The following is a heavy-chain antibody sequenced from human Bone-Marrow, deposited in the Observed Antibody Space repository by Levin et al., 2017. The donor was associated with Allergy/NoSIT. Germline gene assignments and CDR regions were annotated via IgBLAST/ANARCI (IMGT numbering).Heavy chain of an antibody. D-gene: IGHD6-19*01. J-gene: IGHJ6*02. CDR3: ARDQIGPGLIAVADRGQEYGMDV. Sequence: PGESLKISCAASGFTFSSYSMNWVRQAPGKGLEWVSYISSSSSTIYYADSVKGRFTISRDNAKNSLYLQMNSLRAEDTAVYYCARDQIGPGLIAVADRGQEYGMDVWGQGTTVTVSS. CDR1: GFTFSSYS. CDR2: ISSSSSTI. V-gene: IGHV3-48*01.